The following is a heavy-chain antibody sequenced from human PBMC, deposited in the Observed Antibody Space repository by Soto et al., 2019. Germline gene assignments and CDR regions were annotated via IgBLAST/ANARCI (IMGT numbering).Heavy chain of an antibody. Sequence: GSLRLSCAASGFSFRTYAMNWVRQIPGEGLEWVASISDDGGARVHAESVRGRFTISRDDAKDSLFLQMNSLKADDTAVYYCAREADLASSSCVLDYWGLGALVTVSS. V-gene: IGHV3-21*01. CDR3: AREADLASSSCVLDY. J-gene: IGHJ4*02. CDR1: GFSFRTYA. D-gene: IGHD3-22*01. CDR2: ISDDGGAR.